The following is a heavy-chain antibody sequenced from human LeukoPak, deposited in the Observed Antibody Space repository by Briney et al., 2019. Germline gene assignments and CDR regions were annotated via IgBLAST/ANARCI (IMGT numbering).Heavy chain of an antibody. CDR2: IYSRETT. J-gene: IGHJ4*02. CDR1: GGSIRSYY. CDR3: VGAMSTTAFDY. V-gene: IGHV4-4*07. Sequence: PSETLSLTCTVSGGSIRSYYWNWIRQSAGKGLEWIGRIYSRETTNYSPSLKSRVTMSVDSSENQLSLRLTSVTAADTAVYYCVGAMSTTAFDYWGQGTLVTVSS. D-gene: IGHD1-1*01.